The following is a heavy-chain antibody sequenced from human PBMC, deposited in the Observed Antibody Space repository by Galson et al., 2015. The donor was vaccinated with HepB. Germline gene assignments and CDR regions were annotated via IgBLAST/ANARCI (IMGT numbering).Heavy chain of an antibody. CDR2: IDWDDDK. CDR1: GFSLRTSGMC. J-gene: IGHJ2*01. Sequence: PALVNPTQALTLTCTFSGFSLRTSGMCVSWIRQPPGKALEWLARIDWDDDKYYSTSLKTRLTISKDTSKNQVVLTMTNMDPVDTATYYCARMAVAGTWYFDLWGRGTLVTVSS. CDR3: ARMAVAGTWYFDL. D-gene: IGHD6-19*01. V-gene: IGHV2-70*11.